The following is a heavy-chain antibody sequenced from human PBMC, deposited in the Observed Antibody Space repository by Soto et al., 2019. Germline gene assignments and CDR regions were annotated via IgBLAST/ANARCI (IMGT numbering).Heavy chain of an antibody. D-gene: IGHD2-2*01. J-gene: IGHJ5*02. CDR3: ARRVSVPAARNWFDP. V-gene: IGHV4-31*03. CDR1: GGSISSGGYY. Sequence: SETLSLTCTVSGGSISSGGYYWSWIRQHPGKGLEWIGYIYYSGSTYYNPSLKSRVTISVDTSKNQFSLKLSSVTAADTAVYYCARRVSVPAARNWFDPWGQGTLVTVSS. CDR2: IYYSGST.